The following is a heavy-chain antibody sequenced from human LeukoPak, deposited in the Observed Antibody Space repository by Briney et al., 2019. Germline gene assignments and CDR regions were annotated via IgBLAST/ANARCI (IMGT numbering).Heavy chain of an antibody. D-gene: IGHD3-22*01. CDR2: ISWNSGSI. CDR3: AREGGRGYYYDSSGYWRYFDY. J-gene: IGHJ4*02. CDR1: GFTFDDYA. V-gene: IGHV3-9*01. Sequence: GGSLRLSCAASGFTFDDYAMHWVRQAPGKGLEWVSGISWNSGSIGYADSVKGRFTISRDNAKNSLYLQMNSLRAEDTAVYYCAREGGRGYYYDSSGYWRYFDYWGQGTLVTVSS.